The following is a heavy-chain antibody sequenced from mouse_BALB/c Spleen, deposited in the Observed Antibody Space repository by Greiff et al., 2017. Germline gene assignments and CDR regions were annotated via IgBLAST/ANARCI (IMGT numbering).Heavy chain of an antibody. V-gene: IGHV1S81*02. CDR2: INPSNGGT. CDR1: GYTFTSCY. Sequence: QVQLKQSGAELVKPGASVKLSCKASGYTFTSCYMYWVKQRPGQGLEWIGEINPSNGGTNFNEKFKSKATLTVDKSSSTAYMQLSSLTSEDSAVYYCTIYDYDVYYAMDYWGQGTSVTVSS. J-gene: IGHJ4*01. D-gene: IGHD2-4*01. CDR3: TIYDYDVYYAMDY.